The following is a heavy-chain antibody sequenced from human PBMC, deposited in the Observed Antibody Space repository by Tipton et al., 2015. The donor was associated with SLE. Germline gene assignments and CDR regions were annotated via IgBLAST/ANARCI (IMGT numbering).Heavy chain of an antibody. CDR2: ISSSGSTI. V-gene: IGHV3-48*03. Sequence: SLRLSCAASGFTFSSYEMNWVRQAPGKGLERVSYISSSGSTIYYADSVKGRFTISRDNAKNSLYLQMNSLRAEDTAVYYCARVSEWLRLEDYWGQGTLVTVSS. D-gene: IGHD5-12*01. J-gene: IGHJ4*02. CDR3: ARVSEWLRLEDY. CDR1: GFTFSSYE.